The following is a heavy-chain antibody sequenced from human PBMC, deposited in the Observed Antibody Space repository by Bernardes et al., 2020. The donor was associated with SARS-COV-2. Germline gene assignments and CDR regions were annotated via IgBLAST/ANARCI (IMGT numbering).Heavy chain of an antibody. V-gene: IGHV4-59*01. D-gene: IGHD3-10*01. J-gene: IGHJ3*02. CDR3: AKASGENNGKKGAFDI. CDR2: IYYSGST. CDR1: GGFIDTYC. Sequence: SETLSLTCSVSGGFIDTYCWSWIRQTPGRGLEWIGYIYYSGSTKYNPSLGSRVTISLDTSKNQFSLTLTSVRTDDTAVYYCAKASGENNGKKGAFDIWGQGTMVTVSS.